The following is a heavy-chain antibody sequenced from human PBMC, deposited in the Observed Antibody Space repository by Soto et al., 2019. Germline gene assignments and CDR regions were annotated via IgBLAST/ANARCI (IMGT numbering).Heavy chain of an antibody. CDR2: INWNGGST. CDR3: ARDSIVLVPAALDP. Sequence: PGGSLNPSCAPGGFAFDDYGMSWVRQAPGKGLEWVSGINWNGGSTGYADSVKGRFTISRDNAKNSLYLQMNSLRAEDTALYYCARDSIVLVPAALDPWGQGP. V-gene: IGHV3-20*04. D-gene: IGHD2-2*01. J-gene: IGHJ5*02. CDR1: GFAFDDYG.